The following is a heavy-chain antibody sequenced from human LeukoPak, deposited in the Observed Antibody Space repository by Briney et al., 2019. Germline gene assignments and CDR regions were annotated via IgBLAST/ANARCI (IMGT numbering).Heavy chain of an antibody. V-gene: IGHV1-69*01. Sequence: SVNVSCKAPGGTFSSYAISWVRQAPGQGLEWMGGIIPIFGTANYAQKFQGRVTITADESTSTAYMELSSLRSEDTAVYYCARDGDCSGGSCYSGGYYWGQGTLVTVSS. CDR1: GGTFSSYA. J-gene: IGHJ4*02. CDR2: IIPIFGTA. D-gene: IGHD2-15*01. CDR3: ARDGDCSGGSCYSGGYY.